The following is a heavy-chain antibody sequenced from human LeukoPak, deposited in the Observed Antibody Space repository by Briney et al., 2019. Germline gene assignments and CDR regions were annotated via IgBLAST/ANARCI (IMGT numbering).Heavy chain of an antibody. CDR2: INHSGNN. CDR3: ARGRRGGVPGNWFDP. V-gene: IGHV4-38-2*02. D-gene: IGHD3-16*01. CDR1: GYSISSGYY. J-gene: IGHJ5*02. Sequence: SETLSLTCTVSGYSISSGYYWGWIRQSPGKGLEWIGSINHSGNNHYTPSLKSRVTISVDTSKNQFSLKLSSVSAADTAVYYCARGRRGGVPGNWFDPWGQGTLVTVSS.